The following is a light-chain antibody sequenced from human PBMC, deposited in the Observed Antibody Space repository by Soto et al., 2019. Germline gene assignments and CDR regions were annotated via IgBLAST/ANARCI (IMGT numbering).Light chain of an antibody. Sequence: EIVLTQSPGTLSLSPGERATLSCRASQSVSSSLAWYQQKTGQAPRLLISGASSRATGIPDRFSGSGSETDFTLTISRLEPEDFALYYCQQYGGSPITFGQGTLLEIK. J-gene: IGKJ5*01. CDR1: QSVSSS. V-gene: IGKV3-20*01. CDR3: QQYGGSPIT. CDR2: GAS.